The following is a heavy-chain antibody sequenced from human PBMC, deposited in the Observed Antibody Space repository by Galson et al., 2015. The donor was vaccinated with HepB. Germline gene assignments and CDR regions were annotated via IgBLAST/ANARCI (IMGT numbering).Heavy chain of an antibody. D-gene: IGHD5-24*01. J-gene: IGHJ4*02. CDR3: TRHGRDGGW. V-gene: IGHV3-73*01. Sequence: SLRLSCAASGFTFSGSAMHWVRQASGKGLEWVGRIRSKANSYATAYAASVKGRFTISRDDSKNTAYLQMNSLKTEDTAVYYCTRHGRDGGWWGQGTLVTVSP. CDR1: GFTFSGSA. CDR2: IRSKANSYAT.